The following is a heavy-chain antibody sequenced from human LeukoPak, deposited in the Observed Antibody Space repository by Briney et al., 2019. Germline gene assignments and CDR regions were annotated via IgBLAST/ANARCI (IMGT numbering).Heavy chain of an antibody. CDR3: ARYGYTYGTHDY. D-gene: IGHD5-18*01. CDR2: IYTSGST. CDR1: GGSISSYY. V-gene: IGHV4-4*07. J-gene: IGHJ4*02. Sequence: SETLSLTCTVSGGSISSYYWSWIRQPAGKGLEWIGRIYTSGSTNYNPSLKSRVSISVDTSKNQFSLKVSSVTAADTAVYYCARYGYTYGTHDYWGQGTLVTV.